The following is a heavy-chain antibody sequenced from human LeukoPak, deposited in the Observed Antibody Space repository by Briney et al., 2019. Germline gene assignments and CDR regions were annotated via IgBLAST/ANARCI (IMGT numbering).Heavy chain of an antibody. CDR2: MSSDGSDK. CDR1: GFTFIDYT. J-gene: IGHJ4*03. Sequence: GRSLRLSCATSGFTFIDYTMHWVRLAPGEGPEWVALMSSDGSDKQYAASVKGRFTISRDDSKNTVYLDMNTLKDEDTAVYYCARAHSASWYAAYWGHGTRVTVSS. CDR3: ARAHSASWYAAY. V-gene: IGHV3-30*04. D-gene: IGHD6-13*01.